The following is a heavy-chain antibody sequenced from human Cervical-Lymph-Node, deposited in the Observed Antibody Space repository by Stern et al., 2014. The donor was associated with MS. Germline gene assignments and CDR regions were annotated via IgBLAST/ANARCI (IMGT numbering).Heavy chain of an antibody. CDR3: ARMRGANPHYFDH. D-gene: IGHD2-8*01. J-gene: IGHJ4*02. CDR2: IDWDYDK. V-gene: IGHV2-70*04. CDR1: GFSLNTGTMS. Sequence: QVTLKESGPALVKPTETLTLTCDFSGFSLNTGTMSVAWIRQAPGKALEWIAVIDWDYDKFYSSSLKTRLTLSKDPSKNQVVLTMTKVSPVDTATYYCARMRGANPHYFDHWGQGILVVVSS.